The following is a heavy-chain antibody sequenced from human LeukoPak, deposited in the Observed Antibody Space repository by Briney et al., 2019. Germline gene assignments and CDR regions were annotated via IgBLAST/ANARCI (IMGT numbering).Heavy chain of an antibody. Sequence: SVKVSCKASGGTFSSYAISWVRQAPGQGLEWMGGIIPIFGTANYAQKFQGRVTITADESTSTAYMELSSLRSEDAAVYYCASLGARLSPYYFDYWGQGTLVTVSS. CDR2: IIPIFGTA. J-gene: IGHJ4*02. CDR3: ASLGARLSPYYFDY. CDR1: GGTFSSYA. V-gene: IGHV1-69*13. D-gene: IGHD6-6*01.